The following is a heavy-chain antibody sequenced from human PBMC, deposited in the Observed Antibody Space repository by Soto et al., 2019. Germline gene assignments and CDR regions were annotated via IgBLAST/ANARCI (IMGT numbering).Heavy chain of an antibody. CDR3: ARGQEGVVATH. J-gene: IGHJ4*02. CDR1: GGSLSGYY. Sequence: QVQLQQWGAGLLKPSETLSLNCAVTGGSLSGYYWSWIRQPPGKGLEWIGEVKDGGHANYSPSLRGRVTLSSDTATNQFLLRLYSVTAADTGVYYCARGQEGVVATHWDQGSLVTVSS. CDR2: VKDGGHA. V-gene: IGHV4-34*01. D-gene: IGHD5-12*01.